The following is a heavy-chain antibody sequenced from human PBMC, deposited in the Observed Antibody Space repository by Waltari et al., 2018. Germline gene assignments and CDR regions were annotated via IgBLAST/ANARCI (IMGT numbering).Heavy chain of an antibody. CDR3: AREDAGIAAAGTRD. V-gene: IGHV4-4*07. D-gene: IGHD6-13*01. CDR2: IYTSGST. Sequence: QVQLQESGPGLVKPSETLSLTCTVSGGSISSYYWSWIRQPAGKGLEWIGRIYTSGSTKYNHALKMRVNKSVDTSENQFSLKLSSVTAADTAVYNCAREDAGIAAAGTRDWGQGTLVTVSS. CDR1: GGSISSYY. J-gene: IGHJ4*02.